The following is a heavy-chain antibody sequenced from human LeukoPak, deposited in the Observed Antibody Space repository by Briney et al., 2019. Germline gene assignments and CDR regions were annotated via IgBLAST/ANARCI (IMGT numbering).Heavy chain of an antibody. Sequence: GGSLRLSCAASGFTYSTYSMSWVRQAPGKGLEWVSAIRGGGENTYYADSVKGRFTISRDNSKDTLSLQMVSLRAEDTAVYYCAKISWDGRGTFYWGQGTLVTVSS. CDR1: GFTYSTYS. CDR2: IRGGGENT. J-gene: IGHJ4*02. D-gene: IGHD2-15*01. V-gene: IGHV3-23*01. CDR3: AKISWDGRGTFY.